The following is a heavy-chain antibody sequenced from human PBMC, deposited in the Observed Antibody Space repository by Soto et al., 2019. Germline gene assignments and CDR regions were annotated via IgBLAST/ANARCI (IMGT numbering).Heavy chain of an antibody. J-gene: IGHJ4*02. CDR1: GLTFSSYA. V-gene: IGHV3-9*01. Sequence: GGSLSLSCAASGLTFSSYAMSWVRQAPGKGLEWVSGISWSSVNMDYRDSVKGRFTISRDNAKNSLYLQMNSLRVEDTALHYCVKGLNIDYNSGWLYFDYWGQGTVVTVS. CDR3: VKGLNIDYNSGWLYFDY. CDR2: ISWSSVNM. D-gene: IGHD6-19*01.